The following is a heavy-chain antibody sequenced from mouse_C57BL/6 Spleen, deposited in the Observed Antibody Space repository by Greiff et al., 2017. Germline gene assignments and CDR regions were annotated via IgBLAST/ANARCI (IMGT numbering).Heavy chain of an antibody. Sequence: EVKLVESGAELVKPGASVKLSCTASGFNIKDYYMHWVKQRTEQGLEWIGRIDPEDGETKYAPKFQGKATITADTSSNTAYLQLSSLTSEDTAVYYCASYYYGSSSRGYFDVWGTGTTVTVSS. D-gene: IGHD1-1*01. CDR3: ASYYYGSSSRGYFDV. V-gene: IGHV14-2*01. CDR2: IDPEDGET. CDR1: GFNIKDYY. J-gene: IGHJ1*03.